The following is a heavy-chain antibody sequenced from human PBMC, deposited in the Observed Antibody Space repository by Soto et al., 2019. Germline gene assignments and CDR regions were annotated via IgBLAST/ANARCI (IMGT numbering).Heavy chain of an antibody. CDR3: ARFGSGGADF. V-gene: IGHV5-51*01. CDR2: ISPGDSDT. Sequence: GESLKISCWTSGYIFNTYCIGGVRQTGEKGLEWMGLISPGDSDTSTNPSLHGHATMAADKTITTAYLLWSSLTASDAAMYYSARFGSGGADFWGQGTTVTVSS. J-gene: IGHJ6*02. CDR1: GYIFNTYC. D-gene: IGHD3-10*01.